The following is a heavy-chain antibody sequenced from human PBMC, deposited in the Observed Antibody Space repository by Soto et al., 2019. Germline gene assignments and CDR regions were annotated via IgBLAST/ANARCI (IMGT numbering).Heavy chain of an antibody. CDR2: IYPGDSDT. CDR1: GYSFTNYW. Sequence: GESLKISCKASGYSFTNYWIGWVRQMPGKGLEWMGTIYPGDSDTRYSPSFQGQVTFSVDKSINTAYLHWTSLKTSDTAIYYCAIQHPLDSSAWYNWGQGTLVTVSS. J-gene: IGHJ4*02. D-gene: IGHD6-19*01. V-gene: IGHV5-51*01. CDR3: AIQHPLDSSAWYN.